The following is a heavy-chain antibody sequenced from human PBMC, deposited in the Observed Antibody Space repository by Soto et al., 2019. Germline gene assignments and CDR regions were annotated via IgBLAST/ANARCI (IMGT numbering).Heavy chain of an antibody. J-gene: IGHJ6*02. CDR1: EFTFSSYA. CDR3: ARPIPRWSYHYGMDV. D-gene: IGHD2-15*01. V-gene: IGHV3-30*03. Sequence: PLVESGGRGVQPGRSLRLSCEASEFTFSSYAMHWVRQAPGRGLEWVALISFDGTTEYYADSVKGRFIISRDNSRSMVYLQMDSLRPDDTAIYYCARPIPRWSYHYGMDVWGQGTTVTVSS. CDR2: ISFDGTTE.